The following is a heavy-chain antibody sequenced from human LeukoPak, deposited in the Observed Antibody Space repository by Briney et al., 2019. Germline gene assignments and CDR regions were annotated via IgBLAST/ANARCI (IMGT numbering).Heavy chain of an antibody. CDR2: INHSGST. D-gene: IGHD6-13*01. Sequence: SETLSLTCAVYGGSFSGYYWSWIRQPPGKGLEWIGEINHSGSTNYNPSLKSRVTISVDTSKNQFSLKLSSVTAVDTAVYYCAGCIAAAGRDYYYYGMDVWGQGTTVTVSS. CDR1: GGSFSGYY. CDR3: AGCIAAAGRDYYYYGMDV. J-gene: IGHJ6*02. V-gene: IGHV4-34*01.